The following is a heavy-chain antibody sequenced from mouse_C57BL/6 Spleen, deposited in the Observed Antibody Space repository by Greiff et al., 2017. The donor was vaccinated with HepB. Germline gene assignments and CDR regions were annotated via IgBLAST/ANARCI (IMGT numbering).Heavy chain of an antibody. D-gene: IGHD1-1*01. CDR2: ISDGGSYT. J-gene: IGHJ4*01. CDR1: GFTFSSYA. V-gene: IGHV5-4*01. CDR3: ASAPYYGSSPLDY. Sequence: EVQVVESGGGLVKPGGSLKLSCAASGFTFSSYAMSWVRQTPEKRLEWVATISDGGSYTYYPDNVKGRFTISRDNAKNNLYLQMSHLKSEDTAMYYCASAPYYGSSPLDYWGQGTSVTVSS.